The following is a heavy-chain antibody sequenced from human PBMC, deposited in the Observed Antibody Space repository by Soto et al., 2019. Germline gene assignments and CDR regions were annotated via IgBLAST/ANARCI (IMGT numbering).Heavy chain of an antibody. CDR3: AGGGGPGGGGYYNPSFDP. D-gene: IGHD3-22*01. CDR1: GFRFSDYG. V-gene: IGHV3-30*03. J-gene: IGHJ5*02. Sequence: QVQLVQTGGGAVLPGRSLSLSCAASGFRFSDYGMHWVRQAPGKGLEWAAVISYDGNNKYYADSVKGRFTTSRDNPKNTLKQQMEGWSLDVSAVYYCAGGGGPGGGGYYNPSFDPGGRGTLVFVS. CDR2: ISYDGNNK.